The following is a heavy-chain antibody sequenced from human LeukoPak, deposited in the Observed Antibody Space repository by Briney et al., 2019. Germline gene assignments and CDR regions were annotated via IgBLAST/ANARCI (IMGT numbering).Heavy chain of an antibody. J-gene: IGHJ4*02. V-gene: IGHV3-9*01. CDR3: AKEGFDY. CDR2: ISWNSGSI. CDR1: GFTFDGYA. Sequence: GRSLRLSCAASGFTFDGYAMHWVRQAPGKGLEWVSGISWNSGSIGYADSVKGRFTISRDNAKNSLYLQMNSLRAEDAALYYCAKEGFDYWGQGTLVTVSS.